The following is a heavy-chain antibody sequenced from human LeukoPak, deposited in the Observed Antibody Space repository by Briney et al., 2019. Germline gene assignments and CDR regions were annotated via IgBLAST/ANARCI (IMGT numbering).Heavy chain of an antibody. J-gene: IGHJ4*02. CDR3: ARDRYCSGRSCYGPPDY. D-gene: IGHD2-15*01. CDR1: GGSISSYY. V-gene: IGHV4-4*07. CDR2: IYYSEGT. Sequence: SETLSLTCSVSGGSISSYYWSWIRQPAGKGLEWIGSIYYSEGTYYNPSLKSRVTISIDTSKNQFSLKLNSVTAADTAVYYCARDRYCSGRSCYGPPDYWGQGVLVTVSS.